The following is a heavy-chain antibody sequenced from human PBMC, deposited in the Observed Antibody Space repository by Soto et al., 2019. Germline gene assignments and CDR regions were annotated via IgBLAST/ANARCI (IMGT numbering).Heavy chain of an antibody. CDR3: ATYPRGRGYYYGMDV. J-gene: IGHJ6*02. Sequence: QVQLVQSGAEVKKPGSSVKVSCKASGGTFSSYAISWVRQAPGQGLEWMGGIIPIFGTANYAQKFQGRVTXTXXXAXSTAYMELSSLRSEDTAVYYCATYPRGRGYYYGMDVWGQGTTVTVSS. D-gene: IGHD1-26*01. V-gene: IGHV1-69*05. CDR1: GGTFSSYA. CDR2: IIPIFGTA.